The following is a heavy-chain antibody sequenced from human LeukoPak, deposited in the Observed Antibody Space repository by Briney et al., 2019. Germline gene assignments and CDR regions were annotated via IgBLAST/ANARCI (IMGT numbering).Heavy chain of an antibody. CDR1: GGSFSGYY. V-gene: IGHV4-34*01. Sequence: SETLSLTCAVYGGSFSGYYWSWIRQPPGKGLEWIGEINHSGSTNYNPSLKSRVTISVDKSKNQFARKMRSFAAADTAVYYCARDRYYGSGSYYNPRRGYFDYWGQGTLVTVSS. CDR3: ARDRYYGSGSYYNPRRGYFDY. J-gene: IGHJ4*02. D-gene: IGHD3-10*01. CDR2: INHSGST.